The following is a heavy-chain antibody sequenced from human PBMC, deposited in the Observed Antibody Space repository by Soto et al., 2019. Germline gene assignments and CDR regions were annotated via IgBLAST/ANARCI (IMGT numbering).Heavy chain of an antibody. J-gene: IGHJ6*02. CDR2: TYYRSKWYN. CDR3: ARVGHSSGWYGMDV. Sequence: PSQTLSLTCALSGDSVSSNSAAWNWIRQSPSRGLEWLGRTYYRSKWYNDYAVSVKSRISINPDTSRNQFSLQLNSVTPEDTAVYYCARVGHSSGWYGMDVWGQGTTVTVSS. D-gene: IGHD6-19*01. V-gene: IGHV6-1*01. CDR1: GDSVSSNSAA.